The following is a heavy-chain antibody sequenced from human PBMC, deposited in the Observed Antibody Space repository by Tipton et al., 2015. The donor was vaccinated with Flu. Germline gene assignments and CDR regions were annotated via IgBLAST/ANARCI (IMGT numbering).Heavy chain of an antibody. CDR3: AGMYTSAWYFDL. D-gene: IGHD6-19*01. V-gene: IGHV4-61*09. J-gene: IGHJ2*01. CDR1: GGSISSSSYY. Sequence: TLSLTCTVSGGSISSSSYYWTWIRQPAGKGLEWIGQIYTSGSTKYNPSLKSRVTMSLDTSKNQFSLKVISVTAADTAVYYCAGMYTSAWYFDLWGRGTLVTVSS. CDR2: IYTSGST.